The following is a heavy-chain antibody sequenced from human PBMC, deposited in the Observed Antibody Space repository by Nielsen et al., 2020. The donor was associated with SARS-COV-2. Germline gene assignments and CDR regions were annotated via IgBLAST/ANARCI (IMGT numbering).Heavy chain of an antibody. V-gene: IGHV1-18*01. Sequence: ASVKVSCKASGGTFSSHAISWVRQAPGQGLEWMGWISAYNGNTNYAQKLQGRVTMTTDTSTSTAYMELRSLRSDDTAVYYCARGQFLLGDFDYWGQGTLVTVSS. J-gene: IGHJ4*02. CDR2: ISAYNGNT. CDR1: GGTFSSHA. D-gene: IGHD3-9*01. CDR3: ARGQFLLGDFDY.